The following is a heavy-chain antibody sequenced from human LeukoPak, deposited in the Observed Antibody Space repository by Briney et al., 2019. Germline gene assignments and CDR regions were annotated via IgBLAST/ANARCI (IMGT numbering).Heavy chain of an antibody. CDR2: INPNSGGT. V-gene: IGHV1-2*02. J-gene: IGHJ3*02. Sequence: GASVKVSCKASGYTFTGYYMHWVRQAPGQGLEWMGWINPNSGGTNYAQKFQGRVTMTRDTSISTAYMELSRLRSDDTAVYYCARPRYNWNDVYAFDIWGQRTMVTVSS. CDR3: ARPRYNWNDVYAFDI. CDR1: GYTFTGYY. D-gene: IGHD1-20*01.